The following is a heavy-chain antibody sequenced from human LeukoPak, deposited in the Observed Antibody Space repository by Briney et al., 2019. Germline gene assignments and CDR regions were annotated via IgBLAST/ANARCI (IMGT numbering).Heavy chain of an antibody. V-gene: IGHV3-30-3*01. CDR3: ASGYCSSTSCYSSVYTQIY. J-gene: IGHJ4*02. CDR2: ISYDGSNK. Sequence: PGGSLRLSCAASGFIFSSYNMIWVRQAPGKGLEWVAVISYDGSNKYYADSVKGRFTISRDNSKNTLYLQMNSLRAEDTAVYYCASGYCSSTSCYSSVYTQIYWGQGTLVTVSS. D-gene: IGHD2-2*02. CDR1: GFIFSSYN.